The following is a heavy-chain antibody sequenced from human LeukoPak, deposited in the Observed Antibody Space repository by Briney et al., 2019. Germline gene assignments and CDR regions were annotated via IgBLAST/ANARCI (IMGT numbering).Heavy chain of an antibody. CDR1: GYSSTSYW. V-gene: IGHV5-51*01. CDR3: ARQIRSSMAPRQKGPFDY. CDR2: IYPGDSDT. Sequence: GESLKISCKGSGYSSTSYWIGWVRQMPGKGLEWMGIIYPGDSDTRYSPSFQGQVTISADKSISTAYLQWSSLKASDTAMYYCARQIRSSMAPRQKGPFDYWGQGTLVTVSS. J-gene: IGHJ4*02. D-gene: IGHD2-2*01.